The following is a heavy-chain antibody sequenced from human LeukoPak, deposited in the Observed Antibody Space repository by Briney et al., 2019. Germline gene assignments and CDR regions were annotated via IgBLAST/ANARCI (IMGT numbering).Heavy chain of an antibody. V-gene: IGHV3-30*03. Sequence: GGSLRLSCAASGFTFSSYGMHWVRQAPGKGLEWVAVISYDGSNKYYIDSVKGRFIISRDNSKNTLYLQMNSLRAEDTAVYYCAGEVHDSPYWGPGTLVTISS. D-gene: IGHD2-21*02. CDR3: AGEVHDSPY. J-gene: IGHJ4*02. CDR2: ISYDGSNK. CDR1: GFTFSSYG.